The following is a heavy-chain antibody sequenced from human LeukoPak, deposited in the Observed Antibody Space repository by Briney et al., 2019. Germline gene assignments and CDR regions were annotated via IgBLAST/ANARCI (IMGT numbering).Heavy chain of an antibody. CDR3: ARRRESRNWFDP. J-gene: IGHJ5*02. D-gene: IGHD5-24*01. CDR2: TYYSGST. V-gene: IGHV4-39*01. CDR1: GGSISSSNYY. Sequence: SETLSLTCTVSGGSISSSNYYWDWIRQPPGKGLEWIGTTYYSGSTYYNPSLKSRVTISVDTSRNQFSLKLTSVTAADTAVYYCARRRESRNWFDPWGQGTLVTVSS.